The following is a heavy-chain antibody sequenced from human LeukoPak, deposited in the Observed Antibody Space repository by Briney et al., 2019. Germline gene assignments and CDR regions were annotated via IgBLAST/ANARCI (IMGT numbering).Heavy chain of an antibody. CDR2: IYHSGST. J-gene: IGHJ3*02. CDR3: ASLSTTVVTNDAFDI. D-gene: IGHD4-23*01. V-gene: IGHV4-38-2*02. Sequence: SETLSLTCTVSGYSISSGYYWGRIRQPPGKGLEWIGSIYHSGSTYYNPSLKSRVTISVDTSKNQFSLKLSSVTAADTAVYYCASLSTTVVTNDAFDIWGQGTMVTVSS. CDR1: GYSISSGYY.